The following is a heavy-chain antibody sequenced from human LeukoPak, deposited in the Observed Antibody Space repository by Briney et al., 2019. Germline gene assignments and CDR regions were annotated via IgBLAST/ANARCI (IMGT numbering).Heavy chain of an antibody. CDR1: GASISSYY. Sequence: SETLSLTCTVSGASISSYYWGWIRQPAGKGLEWIGHIYISGSTNYNPSLKSRVTMSVDTSKNQFSLKLSSVTAADTAVYYCAREGSGSPYYFDYWGQGSLVTVSS. CDR2: IYISGST. CDR3: AREGSGSPYYFDY. D-gene: IGHD3-10*01. J-gene: IGHJ4*02. V-gene: IGHV4-4*07.